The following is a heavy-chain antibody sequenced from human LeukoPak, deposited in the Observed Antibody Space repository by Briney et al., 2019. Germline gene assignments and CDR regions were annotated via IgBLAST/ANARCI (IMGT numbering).Heavy chain of an antibody. CDR1: GFTFRSNA. V-gene: IGHV3-30-3*02. CDR3: AKDVYYYDSSGYSIDY. Sequence: GGSLRLSCAASGFTFRSNAMHWVRQAPGKGLEWVAVISYDGNNKYYADSVKGRFTISRDNSKNTLYLQMNSLRAEDTAVYYCAKDVYYYDSSGYSIDYWGQGTLVTVSS. D-gene: IGHD3-22*01. J-gene: IGHJ4*02. CDR2: ISYDGNNK.